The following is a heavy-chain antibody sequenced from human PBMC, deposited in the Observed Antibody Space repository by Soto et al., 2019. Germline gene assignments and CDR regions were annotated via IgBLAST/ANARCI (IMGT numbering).Heavy chain of an antibody. J-gene: IGHJ4*02. D-gene: IGHD4-17*01. CDR1: GFGFITHA. CDR3: AKGFDYGDTKHIDH. V-gene: IGHV3-23*01. Sequence: LRXSCASSGFGFITHALSWVRQAPGKGLEWLSSITNTGITTHYADSVKGRFTISRENSRNTLHLQMNNLRVDDTAVYYCAKGFDYGDTKHIDHWGQGTLVTVSS. CDR2: ITNTGITT.